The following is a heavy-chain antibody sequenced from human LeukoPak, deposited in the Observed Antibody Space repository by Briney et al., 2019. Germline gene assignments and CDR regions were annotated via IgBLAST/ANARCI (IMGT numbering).Heavy chain of an antibody. D-gene: IGHD3-22*01. J-gene: IGHJ3*01. CDR2: IYPGDSDT. Sequence: GESLKISCKGSGYSFTSYWIGWVRQMPGKGLEWMGIIYPGDSDTRYSPSFKGQVTISADKSISTAYLQWSSLKASDTAMYYCARQWNYYDSSGYLDPWGQGTMVTVSS. CDR1: GYSFTSYW. V-gene: IGHV5-51*01. CDR3: ARQWNYYDSSGYLDP.